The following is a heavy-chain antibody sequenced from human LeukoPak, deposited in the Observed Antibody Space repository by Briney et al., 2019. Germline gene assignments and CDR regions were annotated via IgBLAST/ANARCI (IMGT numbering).Heavy chain of an antibody. CDR1: GGTFSSYA. J-gene: IGHJ4*02. D-gene: IGHD6-19*01. CDR3: ARVSSGWYGVVFQYFDY. V-gene: IGHV1-69*13. CDR2: IIPIFGTA. Sequence: ASVNVSCKASGGTFSSYAISWVRQAPGQGLEWMGGIIPIFGTANYAQKFQGRVTITADESTSTAYMELSNLRSEDTAVYYCARVSSGWYGVVFQYFDYWGQGTLVTVSS.